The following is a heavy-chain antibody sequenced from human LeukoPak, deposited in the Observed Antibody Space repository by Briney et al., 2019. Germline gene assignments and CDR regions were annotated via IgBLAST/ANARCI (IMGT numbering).Heavy chain of an antibody. CDR1: GGSISSFY. V-gene: IGHV4-59*08. J-gene: IGHJ3*02. Sequence: SETLSLTCTISGGSISSFYWSWIRQPPGKGLEWIGYIYYSGSTNYNPSLKSRVTISIDTSKNQFSLKLTSVTAADTAVYYCARRNDFGIWGQGTMVTVSS. CDR2: IYYSGST. CDR3: ARRNDFGI.